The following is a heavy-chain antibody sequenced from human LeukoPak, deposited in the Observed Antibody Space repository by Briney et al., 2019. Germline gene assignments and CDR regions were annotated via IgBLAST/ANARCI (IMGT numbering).Heavy chain of an antibody. CDR2: ISHDGNNK. CDR3: AKSGRATGYSSFDS. V-gene: IGHV3-30*18. J-gene: IGHJ4*02. CDR1: GFTFSSYS. D-gene: IGHD3-9*01. Sequence: GGSLRLSCAASGFTFSSYSMNWVRQAPGKGLEWVAVISHDGNNKYYADSVKGRFTISRDNSKNTLYLQMNSLRAEDTAVYYCAKSGRATGYSSFDSWGQGTLVTVSS.